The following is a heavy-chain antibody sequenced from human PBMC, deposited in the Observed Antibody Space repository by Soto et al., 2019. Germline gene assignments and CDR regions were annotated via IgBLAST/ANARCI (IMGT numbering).Heavy chain of an antibody. CDR1: NGSVSSYY. J-gene: IGHJ6*02. Sequence: SETLSLTCAVSNGSVSSYYWSWIRQPPGKGLEWIGYIYYSGRTNYNPSLKRRVTISVDTSKNQLSLKLSSVTAADTAVYSCAHGTNGNYYLMDVWGQGTTVTVSS. V-gene: IGHV4-59*02. D-gene: IGHD2-8*01. CDR2: IYYSGRT. CDR3: AHGTNGNYYLMDV.